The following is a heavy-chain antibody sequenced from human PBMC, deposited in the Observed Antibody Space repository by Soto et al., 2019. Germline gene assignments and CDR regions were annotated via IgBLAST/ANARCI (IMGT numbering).Heavy chain of an antibody. D-gene: IGHD1-1*01. V-gene: IGHV1-69*02. CDR1: GGTFSSYT. J-gene: IGHJ4*02. CDR3: ASGTAFDY. Sequence: QVQLLQSGAEVKKPGSSVKVSCKASGGTFSSYTISWVRQAPGQGLEWMGRIIPILGIANYAQKFQGRVTITADKSTSTAYMELSSMRPEDTAVYYCASGTAFDYWGQGTLVTVSS. CDR2: IIPILGIA.